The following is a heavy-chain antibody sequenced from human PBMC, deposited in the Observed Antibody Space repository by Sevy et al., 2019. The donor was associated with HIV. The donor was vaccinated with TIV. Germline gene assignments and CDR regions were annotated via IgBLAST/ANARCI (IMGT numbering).Heavy chain of an antibody. CDR2: ISYDGSNK. D-gene: IGHD3-3*01. CDR3: ASDNNFWSDYFLSALGMDV. J-gene: IGHJ6*02. CDR1: GFTFSSYA. Sequence: GGSLRLSCAASGFTFSSYAMHWVRQAPGKGLEWVAVISYDGSNKYYADSVKGRFTISRDNSKNTLYLQMNSLRAEDMAVYYCASDNNFWSDYFLSALGMDVWGQGTTVTVSS. V-gene: IGHV3-30-3*01.